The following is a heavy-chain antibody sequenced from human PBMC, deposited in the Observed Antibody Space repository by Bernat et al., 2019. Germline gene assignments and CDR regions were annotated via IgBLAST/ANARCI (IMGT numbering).Heavy chain of an antibody. V-gene: IGHV4-39*01. Sequence: QLQLQESGPGLVKPSETLSLTCTVSGGSISSSSYYWGWIRQPPGKGLEWIGSIYYSGSTYYNPSLKSRVTISVDTSKNQFSLKLSSVTAADTAVYYCARLPRSSSWMYYFDYWGREPWSPSPQ. J-gene: IGHJ4*02. CDR3: ARLPRSSSWMYYFDY. CDR2: IYYSGST. D-gene: IGHD6-13*01. CDR1: GGSISSSSYY.